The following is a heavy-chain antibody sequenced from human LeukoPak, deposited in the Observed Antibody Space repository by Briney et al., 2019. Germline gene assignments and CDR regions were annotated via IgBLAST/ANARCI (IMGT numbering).Heavy chain of an antibody. J-gene: IGHJ4*02. CDR2: IKQDGSEK. D-gene: IGHD3-16*01. Sequence: GGSLRLSCVASGFTFSSYWMSWVRQAPGKGLEWVANIKQDGSEKYYVDSVKGRFTISRDNAKNSLYLQMNSLRAEDTAGYYCAGDSVSHYFDYWGQGTLVTVSS. CDR1: GFTFSSYW. V-gene: IGHV3-7*01. CDR3: AGDSVSHYFDY.